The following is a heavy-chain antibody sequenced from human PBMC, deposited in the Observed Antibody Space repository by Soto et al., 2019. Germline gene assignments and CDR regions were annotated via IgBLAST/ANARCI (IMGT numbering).Heavy chain of an antibody. Sequence: GSLRLSCAASGFTFSSYSMNWVRQAPGKGLEWVSSISSSSSYIYYADSVKGRFTISRDNAKNSLYLQMNSLRAEDTALYYCAKAGFWSGYYSLVDYWGQGTLVTVSS. D-gene: IGHD3-3*01. V-gene: IGHV3-21*04. CDR2: ISSSSSYI. CDR3: AKAGFWSGYYSLVDY. J-gene: IGHJ4*02. CDR1: GFTFSSYS.